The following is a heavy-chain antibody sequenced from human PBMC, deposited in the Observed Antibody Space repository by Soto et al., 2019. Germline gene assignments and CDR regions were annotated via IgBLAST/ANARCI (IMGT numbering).Heavy chain of an antibody. V-gene: IGHV4-31*03. D-gene: IGHD3-22*01. CDR1: GGSISSGGYY. J-gene: IGHJ6*02. Sequence: SEMLSLTCTVSGGSISSGGYYWSWIRQHPGKGLEWIGYIYYSGSTYYNPSLKSRVTISVDTSKNQFSLKLSSVTAADTAVYYCARVSGGASDSSGYPGYYYGMDVWGQGTTVTVSS. CDR2: IYYSGST. CDR3: ARVSGGASDSSGYPGYYYGMDV.